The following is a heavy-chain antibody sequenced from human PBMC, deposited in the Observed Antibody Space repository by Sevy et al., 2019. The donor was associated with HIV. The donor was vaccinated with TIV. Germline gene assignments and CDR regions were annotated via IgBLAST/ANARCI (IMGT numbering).Heavy chain of an antibody. CDR3: AREGYYYRSGTYRPPNYYGMDV. CDR1: GYTFSSYS. Sequence: ASVKVSCKACGYTFSSYSISWVRQAPGQGLEWMGWISDYNGYTNYAHKFQGRVTMSTETSTRTAYMELRSLRSDDTAVYFCAREGYYYRSGTYRPPNYYGMDVWGQGTAVTVSS. J-gene: IGHJ6*02. V-gene: IGHV1-18*01. CDR2: ISDYNGYT. D-gene: IGHD3-10*01.